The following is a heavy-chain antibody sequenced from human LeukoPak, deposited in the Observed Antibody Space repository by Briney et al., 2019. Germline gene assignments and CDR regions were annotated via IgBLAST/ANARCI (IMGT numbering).Heavy chain of an antibody. V-gene: IGHV3-64D*09. CDR3: VKRGYYDSSGYYPGYYFDY. CDR2: ISSSGGST. D-gene: IGHD3-22*01. Sequence: GGSLRLSCSASGFTFSSYAMHWVRQAPGKGLEYVSAISSSGGSTYYADSVKGRFTISRDNSKNTLYLQMSSLRAEDTAVYYCVKRGYYDSSGYYPGYYFDYWGQGTLVTVSS. CDR1: GFTFSSYA. J-gene: IGHJ4*02.